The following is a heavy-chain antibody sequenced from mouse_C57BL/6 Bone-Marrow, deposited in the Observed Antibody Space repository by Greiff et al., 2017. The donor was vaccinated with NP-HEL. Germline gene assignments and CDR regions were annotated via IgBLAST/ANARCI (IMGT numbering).Heavy chain of an antibody. CDR2: IYPGDGDT. CDR3: ARVITTDGGFAY. CDR1: GYAFSSSW. D-gene: IGHD1-1*01. J-gene: IGHJ3*01. V-gene: IGHV1-82*01. Sequence: VQLQESGPELVKPGASVKISCKASGYAFSSSWMNWVKQRPGKGLEWIGRIYPGDGDTNYNGKFKGKATLTADKSSSTAYMQLSSLTSEDSAVYFCARVITTDGGFAYWGQGTLVTVSA.